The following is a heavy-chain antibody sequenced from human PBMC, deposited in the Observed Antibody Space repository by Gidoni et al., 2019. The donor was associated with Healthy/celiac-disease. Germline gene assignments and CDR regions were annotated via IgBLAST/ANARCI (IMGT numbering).Heavy chain of an antibody. CDR2: ISGSGGST. V-gene: IGHV3-23*01. Sequence: EVQLLASGGGLVQPGGSLRLACASSGFTFSRYGMSWVRQAPGKGLEWVSAISGSGGSTYYADSVKGRFTISRDNSKNTLYLQMNSLRAEDTAVYYCAKSPVVPAAIYYFDYWGQGTLVTVSS. CDR1: GFTFSRYG. J-gene: IGHJ4*02. D-gene: IGHD2-2*01. CDR3: AKSPVVPAAIYYFDY.